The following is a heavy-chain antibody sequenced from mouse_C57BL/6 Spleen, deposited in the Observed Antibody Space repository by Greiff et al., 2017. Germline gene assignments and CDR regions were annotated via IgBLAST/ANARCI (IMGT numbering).Heavy chain of an antibody. D-gene: IGHD3-2*02. CDR3: ARGTAQGY. J-gene: IGHJ2*01. V-gene: IGHV1-80*01. Sequence: QVQLQQSGAELVKPGASVKISCKASGYAFSSYWMHWVKQRPGTGLEWIGQIYPGAGGTTYNGKFKGKATLTADQSSSTAYMQISSLTAEDSAVCYCARGTAQGYWGQGTTLTVSS. CDR2: IYPGAGGT. CDR1: GYAFSSYW.